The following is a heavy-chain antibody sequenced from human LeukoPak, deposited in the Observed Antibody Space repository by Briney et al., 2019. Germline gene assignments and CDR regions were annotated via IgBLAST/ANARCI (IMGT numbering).Heavy chain of an antibody. CDR3: ATSNDAKIAPFDH. J-gene: IGHJ4*02. CDR1: GVSMSAYQ. D-gene: IGHD2-21*01. CDR2: INTKGET. Sequence: PSETLSLTCTVSGVSMSAYQWSWVRQSPQKGLEWIGCINTKGETSYNPSLKSRVTTSVDTSKSQFSLRLTSVTAADTAVYYCATSNDAKIAPFDHWGQGAPVTVSS. V-gene: IGHV4-4*09.